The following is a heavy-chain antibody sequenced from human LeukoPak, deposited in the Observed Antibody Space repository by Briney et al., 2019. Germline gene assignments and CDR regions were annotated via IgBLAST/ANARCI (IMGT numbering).Heavy chain of an antibody. D-gene: IGHD3-16*01. V-gene: IGHV4-59*12. CDR2: IYYSGST. J-gene: IGHJ4*02. CDR1: GGSISSYY. CDR3: ARGELWPYYFDY. Sequence: SETLSLTCTVSGGSISSYYWSWIRQPPGKGLEWIGYIYYSGSTNYNPSLKSRVTISVDTSKNQFPLKLSSVTAADTAVYYCARGELWPYYFDYWGQGTLVTVSS.